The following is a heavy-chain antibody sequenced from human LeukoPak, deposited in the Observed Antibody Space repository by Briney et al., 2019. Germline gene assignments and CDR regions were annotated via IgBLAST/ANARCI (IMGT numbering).Heavy chain of an antibody. V-gene: IGHV1-69*01. J-gene: IGHJ3*02. CDR1: GGTFSSYA. D-gene: IGHD3-22*01. CDR3: ARGYYDSSGYYGTYAFDI. CDR2: IIPIFGTA. Sequence: ASVKVSCKASGGTFSSYAISWVRQAPGQGLEWMGGIIPIFGTANYAQKFQGRVTITADESTSTAYMELSSLRSEDTAVYYCARGYYDSSGYYGTYAFDIWGQGTMVTVSS.